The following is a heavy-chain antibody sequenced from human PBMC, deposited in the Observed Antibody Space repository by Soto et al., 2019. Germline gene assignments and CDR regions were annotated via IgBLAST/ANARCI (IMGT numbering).Heavy chain of an antibody. CDR1: GYSFTSYW. D-gene: IGHD2-15*01. CDR2: IDPSDSYT. Sequence: PGESLKISCKGSGYSFTSYWISWVRQMPGKGLEWMGRIDPSDSYTNYSPSFQGHVTISADKSFNTAYLQWSSLKASDTAMYYCATGGGSMVHFDYWGQGALVTSPQ. CDR3: ATGGGSMVHFDY. J-gene: IGHJ4*02. V-gene: IGHV5-10-1*01.